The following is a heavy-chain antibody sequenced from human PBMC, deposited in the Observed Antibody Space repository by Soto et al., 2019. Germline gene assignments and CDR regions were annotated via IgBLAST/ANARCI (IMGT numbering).Heavy chain of an antibody. V-gene: IGHV3-53*01. CDR3: ARDADSSGLHY. CDR2: IYPAGPT. CDR1: GFTVSGMF. J-gene: IGHJ4*02. Sequence: GGSLRLSCAASGFTVSGMFMNWVRQAPGKGLEWVSVIYPAGPTYYADSVKGRFTISRDNSKNTLFLQLNNLRAEDTAVYYCARDADSSGLHYWGQGILVTVSS. D-gene: IGHD6-19*01.